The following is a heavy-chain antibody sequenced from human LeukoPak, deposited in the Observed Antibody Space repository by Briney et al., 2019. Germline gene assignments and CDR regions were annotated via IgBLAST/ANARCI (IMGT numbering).Heavy chain of an antibody. D-gene: IGHD3-10*01. CDR3: ARESMYSSVGSYGFDI. J-gene: IGHJ3*02. V-gene: IGHV4-59*01. CDR2: IYYGGST. CDR1: GGSTSSYY. Sequence: PSETLSLTCTVSGGSTSSYYWNWIRQPPGKELEWIGNIYYGGSTNYNPYLKSRVTISIDTSKNQFSLKVNSAIAADTAVYYCARESMYSSVGSYGFDIWGQGTIVTVSS.